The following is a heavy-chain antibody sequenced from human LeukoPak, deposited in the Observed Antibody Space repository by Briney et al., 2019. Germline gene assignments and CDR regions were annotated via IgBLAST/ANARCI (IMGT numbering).Heavy chain of an antibody. V-gene: IGHV4-34*01. D-gene: IGHD1-26*01. CDR2: INHSGST. CDR1: GGSFSGYY. J-gene: IGHJ4*02. Sequence: SETLSLTCAVYGGSFSGYYWSWIRQPPGKGLEWIGEINHSGSTNYNPSLKSRVTISVDTSKNQFSLKLSSVTAADTAVYYCARHGSPSSNLSWGQGTLVTVSS. CDR3: ARHGSPSSNLS.